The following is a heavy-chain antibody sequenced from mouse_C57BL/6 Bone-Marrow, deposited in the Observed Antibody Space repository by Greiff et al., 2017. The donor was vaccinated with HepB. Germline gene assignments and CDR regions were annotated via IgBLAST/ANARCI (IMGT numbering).Heavy chain of an antibody. J-gene: IGHJ3*01. CDR1: GYTFTDYY. V-gene: IGHV1-19*01. CDR3: ARGDGYYEAY. D-gene: IGHD2-3*01. Sequence: EVKLQQSGPVLVKPGASVKMSCKASGYTFTDYYMNWVKQSHGKSLEWIGVINPYNGGTSYNQKFKGKATLTVDKSSSTAYMELNSLTSEDSAVYYCARGDGYYEAYWGQGTLVTVSA. CDR2: INPYNGGT.